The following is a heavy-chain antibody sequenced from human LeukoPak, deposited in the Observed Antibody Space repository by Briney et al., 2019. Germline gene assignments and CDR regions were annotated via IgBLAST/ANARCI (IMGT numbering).Heavy chain of an antibody. Sequence: GGPLRLSCAASGFTFSSYAMHWVRQAPGKGLEWVAVISYDGSNKYYADSVKGRFTISRDNSKNTLYLQMNSLRAEDTAVYYCARGTYSGSYYFDYWGQGTLVTVSS. CDR1: GFTFSSYA. D-gene: IGHD1-26*01. V-gene: IGHV3-30*04. CDR2: ISYDGSNK. J-gene: IGHJ4*02. CDR3: ARGTYSGSYYFDY.